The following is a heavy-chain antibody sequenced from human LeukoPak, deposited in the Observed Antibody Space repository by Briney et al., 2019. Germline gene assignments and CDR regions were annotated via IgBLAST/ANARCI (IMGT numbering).Heavy chain of an antibody. CDR3: ARDHSSSWWYNWFDP. D-gene: IGHD6-13*01. CDR1: GGSISSYY. CDR2: IYYSGST. J-gene: IGHJ5*02. V-gene: IGHV4-59*01. Sequence: SGTLSLTCTVSGGSISSYYWSWIRQPPGKGLEWIGYIYYSGSTNYNPSLKSRVTISVDTSKNQFSLKLSSVTAADTAVYYCARDHSSSWWYNWFDPWGQGTLVTVSS.